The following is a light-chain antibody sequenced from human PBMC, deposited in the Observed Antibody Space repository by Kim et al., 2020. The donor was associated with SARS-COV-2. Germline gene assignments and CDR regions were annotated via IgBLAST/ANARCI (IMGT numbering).Light chain of an antibody. CDR3: NSRDSSGNHLGV. CDR2: GKN. Sequence: LGLTVRITCQGDSLRSYYASWYQQKPGQAPVLVIYGKNNRPSGIPDRFSGSSSGNTASLTITGAQAEDEADYYCNSRDSSGNHLGVFGGGTKLTVL. V-gene: IGLV3-19*01. CDR1: SLRSYY. J-gene: IGLJ3*02.